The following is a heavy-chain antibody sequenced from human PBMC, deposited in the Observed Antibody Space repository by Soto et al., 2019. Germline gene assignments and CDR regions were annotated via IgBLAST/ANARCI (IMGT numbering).Heavy chain of an antibody. V-gene: IGHV1-18*01. CDR1: GYTCTSYG. J-gene: IGHJ4*02. Sequence: QVQLVQSGAEVKKPGASVKVSCKASGYTCTSYGISWVRQAPGQGLEWMGWISADNGNTNYAQKLQGRVTMTTDTSTSTDYMERRSLRSDDTAVYYCVVAAQHYYFDCWGKGTLVTVSS. D-gene: IGHD2-15*01. CDR2: ISADNGNT. CDR3: VVAAQHYYFDC.